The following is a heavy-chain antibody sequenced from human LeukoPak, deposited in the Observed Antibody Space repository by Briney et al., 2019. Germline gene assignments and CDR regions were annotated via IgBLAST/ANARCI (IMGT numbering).Heavy chain of an antibody. J-gene: IGHJ4*02. CDR1: GGSISSYS. CDR2: MYHGGST. D-gene: IGHD3-10*01. V-gene: IGHV4-59*01. CDR3: AGGSARFQSGY. Sequence: SETLSLTCTVSGGSISSYSWSWIRQPPGKGLEWIGYMYHGGSTNYNPSLKSRVTISVDTSKNQFSLNLSSITAADTAVYYCAGGSARFQSGYWGQGTLVTVSS.